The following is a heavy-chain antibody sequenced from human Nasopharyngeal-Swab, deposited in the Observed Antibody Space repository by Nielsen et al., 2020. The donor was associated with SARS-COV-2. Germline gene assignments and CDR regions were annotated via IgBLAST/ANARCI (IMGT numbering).Heavy chain of an antibody. J-gene: IGHJ6*02. V-gene: IGHV1-18*01. D-gene: IGHD3-22*01. CDR3: ARDAEDSSGYYHYYYGMDV. CDR2: IIAYMGTT. Sequence: ASVKVSCKSSGYNFLSSGISWLLQAPGQGLEWLVCIIAYMGTTNYAQKFQDRVTMTTDTPTGTAYMELRSLRSDDTAVYYCARDAEDSSGYYHYYYGMDVWGQGTTVTVSS. CDR1: GYNFLSSG.